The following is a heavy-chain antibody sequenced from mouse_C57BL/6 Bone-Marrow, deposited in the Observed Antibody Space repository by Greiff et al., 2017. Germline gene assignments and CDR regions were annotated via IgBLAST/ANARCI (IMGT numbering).Heavy chain of an antibody. CDR3: ARNWGYYFDY. V-gene: IGHV5-17*01. D-gene: IGHD4-1*01. CDR1: GFTFSDYG. Sequence: EVQLQESGGGLVKPGGSLKLSCAASGFTFSDYGMHWVRQAPEKGLEWVAYISSGSSTIYYADTVKGRFTISRDNAKNTLFLQMTSLRSEDTAMYYCARNWGYYFDYWGQGTTLTVSS. J-gene: IGHJ2*01. CDR2: ISSGSSTI.